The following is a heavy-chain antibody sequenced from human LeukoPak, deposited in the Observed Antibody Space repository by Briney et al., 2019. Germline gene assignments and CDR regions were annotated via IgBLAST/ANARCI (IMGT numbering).Heavy chain of an antibody. CDR1: GGSISSYY. J-gene: IGHJ5*02. CDR3: ARDRGQWLLNWFDP. Sequence: PSETLSLTCTVSGGSISSYYWSLLRQPPATRLASIGYIYYSGSTNYNPSLKSRVTISVDTSKNQFSLKLSSVTAADTAVYYCARDRGQWLLNWFDPWGQGTLVTVSS. D-gene: IGHD6-19*01. V-gene: IGHV4-59*01. CDR2: IYYSGST.